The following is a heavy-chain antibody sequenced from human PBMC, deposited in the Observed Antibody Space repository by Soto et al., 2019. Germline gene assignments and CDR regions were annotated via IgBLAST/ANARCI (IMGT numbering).Heavy chain of an antibody. J-gene: IGHJ6*02. D-gene: IGHD3-10*01. V-gene: IGHV1-69*13. CDR3: ARDKEWFGELLGDGNGMDV. CDR1: GGTFSSYA. Sequence: SVKVSCKASGGTFSSYAISWVRQAPGQGLEWMGGIIPIFGTANYAQKFQGRVTITADESTSTAYMELSSLRSEDTAVYYCARDKEWFGELLGDGNGMDVWGQGTTVTVSS. CDR2: IIPIFGTA.